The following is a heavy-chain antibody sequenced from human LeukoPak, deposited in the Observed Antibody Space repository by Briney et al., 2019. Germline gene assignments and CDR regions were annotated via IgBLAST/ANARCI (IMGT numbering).Heavy chain of an antibody. D-gene: IGHD3-22*01. J-gene: IGHJ6*03. CDR3: ARRRYYYDSSGRTTYYYMDV. V-gene: IGHV3-23*01. CDR2: ISGSGGST. CDR1: GFTFSSYA. Sequence: GGSLRLSCAASGFTFSSYAMSWVRQAPGKGLEWVSAISGSGGSTYYADSVKGRFTISRDNFKNTLYLQMNSLRAEDTAVYYCARRRYYYDSSGRTTYYYMDVWGKGTTVTVSS.